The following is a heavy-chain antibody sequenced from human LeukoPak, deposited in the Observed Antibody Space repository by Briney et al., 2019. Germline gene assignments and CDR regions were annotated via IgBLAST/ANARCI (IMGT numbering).Heavy chain of an antibody. V-gene: IGHV5-51*01. CDR1: GYSFTSYS. J-gene: IGHJ6*02. CDR2: INPGDSDT. D-gene: IGHD6-13*01. Sequence: GEPLTTSCKGSGYSFTSYSIGWVRKTPGKGLNWMGIINPGDSDTRYSPSYQGQVTISADKSISTAYLQWSSLKASDTAMYYCARTDSSSWSPENGMDVWGQGTTVTVSS. CDR3: ARTDSSSWSPENGMDV.